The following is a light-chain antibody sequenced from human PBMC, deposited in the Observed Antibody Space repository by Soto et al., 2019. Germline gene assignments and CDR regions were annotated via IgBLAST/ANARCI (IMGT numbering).Light chain of an antibody. CDR1: QSISSY. CDR2: DAS. Sequence: EIVLTQSPATVSLSPGERATLSCGASQSISSYLAWYQQKPGLAPRLLIYDASSRATGIPDRFSGSGSGTDFTLTISRLEPEDFAVYYCQQYGTSLTFGPGTKVDIK. V-gene: IGKV3D-20*01. CDR3: QQYGTSLT. J-gene: IGKJ3*01.